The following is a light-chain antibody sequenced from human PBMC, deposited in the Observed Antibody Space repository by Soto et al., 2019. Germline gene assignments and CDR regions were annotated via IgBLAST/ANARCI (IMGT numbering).Light chain of an antibody. V-gene: IGLV2-14*01. J-gene: IGLJ2*01. CDR1: SSDVGGYNF. CDR3: SSYTNSSTLVG. CDR2: EVS. Sequence: QSALTQPASVSGSPGQSITFSCTGTSSDVGGYNFVSWYQHHPGKAPKLIIYEVSKRPSGVYNRFSASNSGNTASMTISGLQEEDEADYYCSSYTNSSTLVGFGGGTKLTVL.